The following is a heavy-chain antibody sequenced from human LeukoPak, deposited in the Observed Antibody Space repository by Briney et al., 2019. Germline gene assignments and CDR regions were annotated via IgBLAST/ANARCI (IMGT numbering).Heavy chain of an antibody. D-gene: IGHD3-22*01. J-gene: IGHJ4*02. CDR3: ARDTPDYYDSSGSGLDY. Sequence: PGGSLRLSCAASGFTFSDYYMSWIRQAPGKGLEWVSYISSSGSTIYYADSVKGRFTISRDNAKNSLYLQMNSLRAEDTTVYYCARDTPDYYDSSGSGLDYWGQGTLVTVSS. V-gene: IGHV3-11*01. CDR2: ISSSGSTI. CDR1: GFTFSDYY.